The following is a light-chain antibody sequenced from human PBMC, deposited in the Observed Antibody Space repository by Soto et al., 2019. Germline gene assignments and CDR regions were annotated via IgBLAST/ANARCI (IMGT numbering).Light chain of an antibody. V-gene: IGLV2-14*01. J-gene: IGLJ1*01. CDR2: DVS. CDR3: SSYTGSSLYG. CDR1: SSDVGGYSY. Sequence: QSALTQPASVSGSPGQSITISCTGTSSDVGGYSYVSWYQQLPGKAPKLMIYDVSDRPSGVSNRFSGSKSGNTASLPISGLQAEDEADYYCSSYTGSSLYGFGAGTRSPS.